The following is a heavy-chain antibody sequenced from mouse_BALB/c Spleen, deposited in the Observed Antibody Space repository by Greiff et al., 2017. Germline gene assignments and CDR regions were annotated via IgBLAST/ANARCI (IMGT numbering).Heavy chain of an antibody. Sequence: VQLQQPGAELVKPGASVKLSCKASGYTFTSYWMHWVKQRPGQGLEWIGYINPSTGYTEYNQKFKDKATLTADKSSSTAYMQLSSLTSEDSAVYYCARNDYDGYYYAMDYWGQGTSVTVSS. V-gene: IGHV1-7*01. CDR1: GYTFTSYW. D-gene: IGHD2-4*01. CDR2: INPSTGYT. J-gene: IGHJ4*01. CDR3: ARNDYDGYYYAMDY.